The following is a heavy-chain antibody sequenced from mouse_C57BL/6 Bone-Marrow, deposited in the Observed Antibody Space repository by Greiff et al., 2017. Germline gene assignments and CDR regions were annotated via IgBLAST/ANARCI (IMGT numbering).Heavy chain of an antibody. CDR3: ARSVSAY. D-gene: IGHD6-1*01. CDR2: IHPNSGST. J-gene: IGHJ3*01. Sequence: QVHVKQPGAELVKPGASVKLSCKASGYTFTSYWMHWVTQRPGQGLEWIGMIHPNSGSTNYNEKFKSKDTLTVDKSSSTAYMRLSSLTSEDSAVYYWARSVSAYWGQGTLVTGSA. V-gene: IGHV1-64*01. CDR1: GYTFTSYW.